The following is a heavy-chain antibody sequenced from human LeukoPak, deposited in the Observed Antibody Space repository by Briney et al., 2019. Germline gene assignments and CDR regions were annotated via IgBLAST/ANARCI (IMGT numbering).Heavy chain of an antibody. Sequence: PGGSLRLSCAASGVTVSSNYMSWVRQAPGRGLEWVSVIYSGGSTYYADSVKGRFTISRDNSKNTLFLQMNSLRAEDTAVYYCAKDFDLFDCWGQRTLVTVSS. CDR3: AKDFDLFDC. CDR2: IYSGGST. J-gene: IGHJ4*02. V-gene: IGHV3-66*01. D-gene: IGHD3-9*01. CDR1: GVTVSSNY.